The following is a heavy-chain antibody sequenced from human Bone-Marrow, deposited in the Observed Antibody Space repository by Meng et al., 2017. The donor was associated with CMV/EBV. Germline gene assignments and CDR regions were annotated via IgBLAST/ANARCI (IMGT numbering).Heavy chain of an antibody. CDR3: ASLPWNWGLGF. D-gene: IGHD7-27*01. CDR1: GFAFSDYY. V-gene: IGHV3-11*01. Sequence: GESLKISCAASGFAFSDYYMSWIRQAPGKGLECVSYISNSAGTIHYADSVKGRFTISRDNAKNSLYLQMNSLRVEDTAVYYCASLPWNWGLGFWGQGTQGTVSS. J-gene: IGHJ4*02. CDR2: ISNSAGTI.